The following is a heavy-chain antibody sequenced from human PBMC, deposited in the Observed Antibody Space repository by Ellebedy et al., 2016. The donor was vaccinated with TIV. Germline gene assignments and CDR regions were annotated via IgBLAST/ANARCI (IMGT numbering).Heavy chain of an antibody. D-gene: IGHD6-19*01. Sequence: MPSETLSLTCTVSGGSISRYYWSWIRQPPGKGLEWIGYIYYSGSTNYNSSLKSRVTISVDTSRNQFSLKLTSVTAADTAVYYCAALQWLAPAWYFDLWGRGTLVTVSS. CDR1: GGSISRYY. V-gene: IGHV4-59*08. J-gene: IGHJ2*01. CDR2: IYYSGST. CDR3: AALQWLAPAWYFDL.